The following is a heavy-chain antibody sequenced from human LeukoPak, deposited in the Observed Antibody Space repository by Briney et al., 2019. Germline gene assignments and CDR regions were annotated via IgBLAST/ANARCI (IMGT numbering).Heavy chain of an antibody. V-gene: IGHV4-31*03. CDR2: IYYSGST. J-gene: IGHJ6*02. CDR1: GGSISRGGYY. CDR3: ASSGGNSGSYSTYYYYGMDV. D-gene: IGHD1-26*01. Sequence: SETLSLTCTVSGGSISRGGYYWSWIRQHAGKGLEWIGYIYYSGSTYYNPSLKSRVTISVDTSKNQFSLKLSSVTAADTAVYYCASSGGNSGSYSTYYYYGMDVWGQGTTVTVSS.